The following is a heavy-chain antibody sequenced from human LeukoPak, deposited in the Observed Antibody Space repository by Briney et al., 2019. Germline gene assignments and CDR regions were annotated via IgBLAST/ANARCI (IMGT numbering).Heavy chain of an antibody. CDR3: AELGITTIGGV. V-gene: IGHV3-21*01. D-gene: IGHD3-10*02. CDR2: ISSSSSYI. J-gene: IGHJ6*04. CDR1: GFTFSSYS. Sequence: GGSLRLSCAASGFTFSSYSMNWVRQAPGKGLEWVSSISSSSSYIYYADSVKGRFTISRDNAKNSLYLRMNSLRAEDTAVYYCAELGITTIGGVWGKGTTVTISS.